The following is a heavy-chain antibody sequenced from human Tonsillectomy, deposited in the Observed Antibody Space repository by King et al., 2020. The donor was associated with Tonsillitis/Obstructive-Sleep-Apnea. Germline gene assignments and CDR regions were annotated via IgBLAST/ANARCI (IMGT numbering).Heavy chain of an antibody. V-gene: IGHV5-10-1*01. D-gene: IGHD6-19*01. CDR3: ARQWLDAFDI. CDR1: GYSFTSYW. CDR2: IDPRVSYT. J-gene: IGHJ3*02. Sequence: QLVQSGAEVKKPGESLRISCKGSGYSFTSYWISWVRQMPGKGLEWMVRIDPRVSYTNYSPSFQCHVTISADKSISTAYLQWSSLKASDTAMYYCARQWLDAFDIWGQGTMVTVSS.